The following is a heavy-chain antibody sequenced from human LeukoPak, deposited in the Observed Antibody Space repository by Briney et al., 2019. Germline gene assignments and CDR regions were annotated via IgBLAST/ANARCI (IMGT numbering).Heavy chain of an antibody. CDR3: ARELLWFGTYYYGMDV. Sequence: PSETLSLTCTVSGGSISSYYWSWIRQPPGKGLERIGYIYYSGSTNYNPSLKSRVTISVDTSKNQFSLKLSSVTAADTAVYYCARELLWFGTYYYGMDVWGQGTTVTVSS. V-gene: IGHV4-59*12. CDR2: IYYSGST. J-gene: IGHJ6*02. D-gene: IGHD3-10*01. CDR1: GGSISSYY.